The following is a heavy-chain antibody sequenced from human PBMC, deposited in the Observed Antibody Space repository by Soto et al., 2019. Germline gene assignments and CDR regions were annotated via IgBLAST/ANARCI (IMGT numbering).Heavy chain of an antibody. D-gene: IGHD3-16*01. CDR1: GYTFTSYG. Sequence: VPLVQSGAEVKKPGASVKVSCKASGYTFTSYGISWVRQAPGQGLEWMGWISAYNGNTNYAQKLQGRVTMTTDTTTSRGCVELRSLGSDDKAVYYCARDGGLNVCHVFGYWGQGTLVTVSS. J-gene: IGHJ4*02. V-gene: IGHV1-18*04. CDR3: ARDGGLNVCHVFGY. CDR2: ISAYNGNT.